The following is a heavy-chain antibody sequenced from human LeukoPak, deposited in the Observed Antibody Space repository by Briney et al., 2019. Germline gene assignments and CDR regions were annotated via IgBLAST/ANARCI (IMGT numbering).Heavy chain of an antibody. D-gene: IGHD3-10*01. V-gene: IGHV3-30*02. Sequence: GGSLRLSCAASGFTFSSYGMHWVRQPPSKGMEWVAFIWYDGSNKYYADSVKGRFTISRDNSKNTLYLQMNSLRAEDTAVYYCAKDFGRFGELLSYYFDYWGQGTLVTVSS. CDR2: IWYDGSNK. CDR1: GFTFSSYG. J-gene: IGHJ4*02. CDR3: AKDFGRFGELLSYYFDY.